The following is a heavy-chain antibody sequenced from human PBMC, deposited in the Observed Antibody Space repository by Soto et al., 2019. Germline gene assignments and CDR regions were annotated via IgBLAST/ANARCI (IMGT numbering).Heavy chain of an antibody. V-gene: IGHV4-39*01. Sequence: QLQLQESGPGLVQPSETLSLTCTVSGDSIRSTTYYWGWIRQPPGKGLDWIGNIYGSSSGSTYYNPSLKSRVTISVDTSKNQFSLKLYSVTAADTAVYYCARHSLDKENYWGQGTLVTVSS. CDR3: ARHSLDKENY. CDR2: IYGSSSGST. D-gene: IGHD2-2*03. J-gene: IGHJ4*02. CDR1: GDSIRSTTYY.